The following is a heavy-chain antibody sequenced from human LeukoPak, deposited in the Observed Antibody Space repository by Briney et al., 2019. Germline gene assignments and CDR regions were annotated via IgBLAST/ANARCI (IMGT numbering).Heavy chain of an antibody. CDR1: GGSISSYY. CDR2: IYYSGST. J-gene: IGHJ5*02. D-gene: IGHD4-17*01. CDR3: ARLARFIDYESWFDP. Sequence: SETLSLTCTVSGGSISSYYWSWIRQPPGEGLEWIGYIYYSGSTNYNPSLKSRVTISVDTSKNQFSLKLTSVTAADTAVYYCARLARFIDYESWFDPWGQGTLVTVSS. V-gene: IGHV4-59*08.